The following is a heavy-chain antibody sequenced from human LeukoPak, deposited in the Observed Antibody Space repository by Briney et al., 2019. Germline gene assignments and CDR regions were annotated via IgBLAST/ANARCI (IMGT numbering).Heavy chain of an antibody. CDR3: ASARRGSYNTFDP. J-gene: IGHJ4*03. CDR1: GASINGYF. D-gene: IGHD1-26*01. CDR2: VSHTGAT. Sequence: PSETLSLTCSVSGASINGYFWHWVRQTPEKGLEWIGYVSHTGATTSNPNLKSRVSITIDESKNHTFLSMTSVTAADSALDYCASARRGSYNTFDPWGPGTIVSVSA. V-gene: IGHV4-59*01.